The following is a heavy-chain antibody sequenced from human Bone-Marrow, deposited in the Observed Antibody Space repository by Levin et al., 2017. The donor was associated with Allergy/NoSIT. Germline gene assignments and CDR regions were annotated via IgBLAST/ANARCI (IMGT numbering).Heavy chain of an antibody. CDR1: GVGFSSYE. Sequence: PGGSLRLSCVASGVGFSSYEMNWVRQAPGKGLEWLSYISSTSSTIYYADSVKGRFTISRDNAKNSLYLQMNSLRVEDTAFYYCAKMSGWYRFWGQGTLVTVSS. V-gene: IGHV3-48*03. J-gene: IGHJ4*02. CDR3: AKMSGWYRF. D-gene: IGHD6-19*01. CDR2: ISSTSSTI.